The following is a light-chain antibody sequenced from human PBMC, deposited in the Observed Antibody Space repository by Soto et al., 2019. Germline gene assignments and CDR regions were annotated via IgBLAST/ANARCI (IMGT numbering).Light chain of an antibody. CDR1: QTISSW. V-gene: IGKV1-5*03. CDR3: QHYNSYSEA. Sequence: IQMTQSPSTLSGSVGDRVTITCRASQTISSWLASYQQKPGKAPKLLIYKASTLKSGVPSRFSGSGSGTEFTLTISSLQPDDFATYYCQHYNSYSEAFGQGTKVDIK. CDR2: KAS. J-gene: IGKJ1*01.